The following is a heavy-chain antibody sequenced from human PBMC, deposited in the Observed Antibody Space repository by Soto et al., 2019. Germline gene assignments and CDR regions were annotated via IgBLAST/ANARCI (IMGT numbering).Heavy chain of an antibody. CDR3: ARGLRAYSYGTSFDP. Sequence: QVQLVESGGGVVQPGTSLRLSCAASGFTFSTYGMHWVRQPPGKGLEWVALIYYDGFNIHYADSVKGRFTISRDNSKNMLFLQMNSLGAEDTAVYYSARGLRAYSYGTSFDPWGQGTLVTVSS. J-gene: IGHJ5*02. V-gene: IGHV3-33*01. CDR1: GFTFSTYG. D-gene: IGHD5-18*01. CDR2: IYYDGFNI.